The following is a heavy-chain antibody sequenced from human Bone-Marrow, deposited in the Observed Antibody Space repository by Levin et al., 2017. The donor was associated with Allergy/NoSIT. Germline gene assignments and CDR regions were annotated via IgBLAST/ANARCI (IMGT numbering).Heavy chain of an antibody. CDR2: IIPIFGTA. D-gene: IGHD4-17*01. V-gene: IGHV1-69*13. CDR1: GGTFSSYA. J-gene: IGHJ1*01. CDR3: ARDGAVTTRLNFQH. Sequence: SVKVSCKASGGTFSSYAISWVRQAPGQGLEWMGGIIPIFGTANYAQKFQGRVTITADESTSTAYMELSSLRSEDTAVYYCARDGAVTTRLNFQHWGQGTLVTVSS.